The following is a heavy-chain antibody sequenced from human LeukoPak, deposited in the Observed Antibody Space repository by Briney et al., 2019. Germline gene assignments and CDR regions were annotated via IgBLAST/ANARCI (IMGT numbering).Heavy chain of an antibody. Sequence: ASVKVFCKAFGYTVTSYYIFWVRQAPGQGLEWMGIINFSGGATTSAQKFQGRVTITRDTSTRTVYMELNSLRSDDTAVYYCASRDSNGYHYQFDYWGQGTLVTVSS. V-gene: IGHV1-46*01. CDR1: GYTVTSYY. CDR2: INFSGGAT. CDR3: ASRDSNGYHYQFDY. D-gene: IGHD3-22*01. J-gene: IGHJ4*02.